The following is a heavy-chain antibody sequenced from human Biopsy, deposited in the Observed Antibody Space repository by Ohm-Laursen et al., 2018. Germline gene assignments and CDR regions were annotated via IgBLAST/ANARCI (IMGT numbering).Heavy chain of an antibody. CDR2: INPNSGNA. V-gene: IGHV1-2*02. J-gene: IGHJ6*02. D-gene: IGHD3-9*01. Sequence: ATVKISCKTSGYTFAGYYLHWVRQAPGHGLEWMGWINPNSGNANYAQSFQGRLTVTRDTSISTAYMELTSLTFDDTAIYYCARVPAYPSIDGYYGLDLWGQGTTVIVSS. CDR1: GYTFAGYY. CDR3: ARVPAYPSIDGYYGLDL.